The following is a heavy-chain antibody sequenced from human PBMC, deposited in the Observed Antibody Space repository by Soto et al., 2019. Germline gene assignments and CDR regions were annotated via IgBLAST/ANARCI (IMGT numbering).Heavy chain of an antibody. CDR1: GGSIRDYY. V-gene: IGHV4-59*08. CDR2: IYYTGTT. CDR3: ARLGGYYQAFDS. J-gene: IGHJ4*02. Sequence: SETLSLTCTVSGGSIRDYYWGWIRQSPGKGLEWIGYIYYTGTTKYNPSLKSRVTISVDSSKNQFSLKLDSVTAADTAVYYCARLGGYYQAFDSWGQRTLVTVSS. D-gene: IGHD3-22*01.